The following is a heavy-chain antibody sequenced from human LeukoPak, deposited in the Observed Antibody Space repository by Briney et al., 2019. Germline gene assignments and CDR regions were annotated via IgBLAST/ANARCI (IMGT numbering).Heavy chain of an antibody. CDR3: ARVTCTNGVCYDFDY. J-gene: IGHJ4*02. D-gene: IGHD2-8*01. Sequence: SETLSLTCTVSGGSISSYYWSWVRQPPGKGLEWIGYIYYSGSTNYNPSLKSRVTISVDTSKHQFSLKLSSAPAADTAVYYCARVTCTNGVCYDFDYWGQGTLVTVSS. V-gene: IGHV4-59*01. CDR1: GGSISSYY. CDR2: IYYSGST.